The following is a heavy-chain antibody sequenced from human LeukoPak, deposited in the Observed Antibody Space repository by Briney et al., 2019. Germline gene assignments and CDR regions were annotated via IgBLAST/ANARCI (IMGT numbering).Heavy chain of an antibody. D-gene: IGHD3-3*01. CDR3: AKTSGGFWSGYPNFDY. Sequence: GASPRLSCAASGFTFSSYAMSWVRQAPGKGLEWVSAISGSGGSTYYADSVKGRFTISRDNSKNTLYLQMNSLRAEDTAVYYCAKTSGGFWSGYPNFDYWGQGTLVTVSS. J-gene: IGHJ4*02. CDR2: ISGSGGST. V-gene: IGHV3-23*01. CDR1: GFTFSSYA.